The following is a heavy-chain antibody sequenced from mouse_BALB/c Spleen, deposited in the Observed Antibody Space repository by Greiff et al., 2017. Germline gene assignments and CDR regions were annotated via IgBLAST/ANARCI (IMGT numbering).Heavy chain of an antibody. CDR2: ISSGSSTI. V-gene: IGHV5-17*02. J-gene: IGHJ1*01. CDR1: GFTFSSFG. Sequence: EVQLVESGGGLVQPGGSRKLSCAASGFTFSSFGMHWVRQAPEKGLEWVAYISSGSSTIYYADTVKGRFTSSRDNPKNTLFLQMTSLRSEDTAMYYCARRGSRWYFDVWGAGTTVTVSS. CDR3: ARRGSRWYFDV.